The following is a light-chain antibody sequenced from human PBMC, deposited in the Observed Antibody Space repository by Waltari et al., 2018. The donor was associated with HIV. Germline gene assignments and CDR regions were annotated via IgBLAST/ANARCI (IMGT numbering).Light chain of an antibody. Sequence: HSALTQPASVSGSPGQSITISCTGTSNDLCGFDPVSWYQHHPGKAPKPIIFEVNKRPSGVSNRFSGSKSGNTASLTISGLQTEDETDYYCCSYARSRSLLFGGGTKLTVL. CDR1: SNDLCGFDP. CDR3: CSYARSRSLL. J-gene: IGLJ2*01. CDR2: EVN. V-gene: IGLV2-23*02.